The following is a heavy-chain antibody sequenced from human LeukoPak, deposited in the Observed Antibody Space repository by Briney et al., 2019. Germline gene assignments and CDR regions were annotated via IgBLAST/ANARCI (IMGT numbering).Heavy chain of an antibody. J-gene: IGHJ4*02. CDR2: IYYSGST. CDR3: ARLSSRSGYSYGYWFDY. Sequence: SETLSLTCTVSGGSISSYYWSWLRQPPGKGLEWIGYIYYSGSTNYNPSLKSRVTISVDTSKNQFSLKLSSVTAADTAVYYCARLSSRSGYSYGYWFDYWGQGTLVTVSS. D-gene: IGHD5-18*01. CDR1: GGSISSYY. V-gene: IGHV4-59*01.